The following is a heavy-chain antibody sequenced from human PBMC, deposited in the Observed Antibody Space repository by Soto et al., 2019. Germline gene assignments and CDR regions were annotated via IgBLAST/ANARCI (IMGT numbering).Heavy chain of an antibody. Sequence: ESGGGLDQPGGSLRLSCAASGFTFSSYWMSWVRQAPGKGLEWVANIKQDGSEKYYVDSVKGRFTISRDNAKNSLYLQMNSLRAEDTAVYDCARDCSSTSCYDEFDWGQGTLVTVSS. D-gene: IGHD2-2*01. V-gene: IGHV3-7*01. CDR2: IKQDGSEK. CDR3: ARDCSSTSCYDEFD. J-gene: IGHJ4*02. CDR1: GFTFSSYW.